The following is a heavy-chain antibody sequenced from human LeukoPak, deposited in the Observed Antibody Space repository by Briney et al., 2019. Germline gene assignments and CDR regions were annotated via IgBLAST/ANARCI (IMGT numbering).Heavy chain of an antibody. CDR2: IYSGGST. CDR1: GFTVSSNY. J-gene: IGHJ5*02. D-gene: IGHD3-3*01. Sequence: GGSLRLSCAASGFTVSSNYMSWVRQAPGKGLEWVSVIYSGGSTYYADSVKGRFTISIDNSKNTLYLQMNSLRAEDTAVYYCARLRFWYNWFDPWGQGTLVTVSS. V-gene: IGHV3-66*02. CDR3: ARLRFWYNWFDP.